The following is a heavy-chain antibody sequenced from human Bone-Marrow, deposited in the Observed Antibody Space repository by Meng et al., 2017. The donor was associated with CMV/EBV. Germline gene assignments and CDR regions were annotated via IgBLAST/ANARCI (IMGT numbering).Heavy chain of an antibody. CDR3: ARPLTNYDFWSGYYTGGGMYV. V-gene: IGHV3-30*02. CDR2: IRYDGSNK. D-gene: IGHD3-3*01. CDR1: GFTFSNYG. J-gene: IGHJ6*02. Sequence: GESLKISCAASGFTFSNYGMYWVRQAPGKGLEWVTFIRYDGSNKYYADSVKGRFTISRDNSKNTLFLQMNSLRAEDTAVYYCARPLTNYDFWSGYYTGGGMYVWGQGTTVTVSS.